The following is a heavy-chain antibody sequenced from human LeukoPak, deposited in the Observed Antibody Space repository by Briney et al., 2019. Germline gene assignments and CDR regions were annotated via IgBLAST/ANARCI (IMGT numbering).Heavy chain of an antibody. Sequence: ASVKVSCKASGGTFSSYAISWVRQAPGQGLEWMGIINPNGGSTSYAQKFQGRVTMTRDTSTSTVYMELSSLRSEDTAVYYCARESGSFQFLEWLYNAFDIWGQGTMVTVSS. CDR3: ARESGSFQFLEWLYNAFDI. D-gene: IGHD3-3*01. CDR1: GGTFSSYA. CDR2: INPNGGST. V-gene: IGHV1-46*01. J-gene: IGHJ3*02.